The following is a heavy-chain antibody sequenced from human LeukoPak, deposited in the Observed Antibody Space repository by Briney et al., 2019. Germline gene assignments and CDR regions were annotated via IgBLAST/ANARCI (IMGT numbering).Heavy chain of an antibody. V-gene: IGHV3-23*01. CDR2: ILGSGST. CDR1: GFTFISYA. CDR3: AKEEWLGKMNYFDS. Sequence: PGGSLRLSCAASGFTFISYAMTWVRQAPGKGLEWVSTILGSGSTYYADSVKGRFTISRDNSKNTLYLQMNSLRADDTAVYYCAKEEWLGKMNYFDSWGQGTLVTVSS. D-gene: IGHD3-3*01. J-gene: IGHJ4*02.